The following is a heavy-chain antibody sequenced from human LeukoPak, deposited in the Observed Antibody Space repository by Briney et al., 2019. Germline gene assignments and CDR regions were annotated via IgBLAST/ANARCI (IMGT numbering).Heavy chain of an antibody. J-gene: IGHJ4*02. CDR1: GFTFSSYA. D-gene: IGHD1-26*01. CDR3: AKDKSRIVGAHFDY. Sequence: PGGSLRLSCAASGFTFSSYAMSWVRQAPGKGLEWVSAISGSGGSTYYADSVKGRFTISRDNSKNTLYLQMNSLRAEDTAVYYWAKDKSRIVGAHFDYWGQGTLVTVSS. V-gene: IGHV3-23*01. CDR2: ISGSGGST.